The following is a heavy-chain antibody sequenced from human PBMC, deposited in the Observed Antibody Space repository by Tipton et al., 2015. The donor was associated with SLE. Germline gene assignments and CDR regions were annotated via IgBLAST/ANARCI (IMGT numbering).Heavy chain of an antibody. CDR2: INHSGGT. Sequence: LRLSCAVYGGSFSGYYWSWIRQSPGTGLEWIGEINHSGGTNYNPSLKSRVTISVDTSKSQFSLKLNSVTAADTALYYCARGLHWPNGVCCHSFDYWGQGTLVTVSS. V-gene: IGHV4-34*01. J-gene: IGHJ4*02. CDR3: ARGLHWPNGVCCHSFDY. D-gene: IGHD2-8*01. CDR1: GGSFSGYY.